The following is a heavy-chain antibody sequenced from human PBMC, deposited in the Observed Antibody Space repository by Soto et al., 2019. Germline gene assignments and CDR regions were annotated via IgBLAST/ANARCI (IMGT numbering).Heavy chain of an antibody. V-gene: IGHV3-73*01. D-gene: IGHD4-4*01. CDR2: IRSKANSYAT. J-gene: IGHJ6*03. Sequence: PGGPLRLSCAGSGFTFSGSAMHWVRQASGKGLEWVGRIRSKANSYATAYAASVKGRFTISRDDSKNTAYLQMNSLKTEDTAVYYCTRPTHGDYSNYLGLYYYYMDVWGKGTTVTVSS. CDR3: TRPTHGDYSNYLGLYYYYMDV. CDR1: GFTFSGSA.